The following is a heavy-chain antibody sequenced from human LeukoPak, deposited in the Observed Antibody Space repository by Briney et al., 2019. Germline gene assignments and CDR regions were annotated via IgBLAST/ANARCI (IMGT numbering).Heavy chain of an antibody. J-gene: IGHJ5*01. Sequence: GGSLRLSCAASGFTFSSCSMNWVRQAPGKGLEWVSYISSTATIYYADFLKGRFTISRDNAKNSLYLQMNSLRAEDTAVYYCARVGSHRNSGYDSWGQGTLVTVSS. CDR1: GFTFSSCS. CDR2: ISSTATI. CDR3: ARVGSHRNSGYDS. D-gene: IGHD5-12*01. V-gene: IGHV3-48*04.